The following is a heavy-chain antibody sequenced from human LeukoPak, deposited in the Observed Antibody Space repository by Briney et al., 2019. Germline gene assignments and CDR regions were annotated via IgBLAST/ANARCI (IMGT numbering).Heavy chain of an antibody. CDR2: ITYDGSNK. D-gene: IGHD5-18*01. J-gene: IGHJ4*02. Sequence: RTGRSLRLSCAASGFTFSSSGMHWVRQAPGKGLQWVAVITYDGSNKYYTNSVKGRFTISRDNSKITVYLQMNSLRAEDTAVYYCAKGQPGGTQLPSWAPYYFDYWGQGTLVTVSS. CDR3: AKGQPGGTQLPSWAPYYFDY. CDR1: GFTFSSSG. V-gene: IGHV3-30*18.